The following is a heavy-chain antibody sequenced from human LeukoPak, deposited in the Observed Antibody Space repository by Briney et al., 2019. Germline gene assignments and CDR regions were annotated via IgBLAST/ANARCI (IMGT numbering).Heavy chain of an antibody. CDR2: ISSSSSTI. CDR3: ARELQLQGSLADY. V-gene: IGHV3-48*04. CDR1: GFTFSSYS. D-gene: IGHD5-18*01. J-gene: IGHJ4*02. Sequence: GGSLRLSCAASGFTFSSYSMNWVRQAPGKGLEWVSYISSSSSTIYYADSVKGRFTISRDNAKNSLYLQMNSLRAEDTAVYYCARELQLQGSLADYWGQGTLVTVSS.